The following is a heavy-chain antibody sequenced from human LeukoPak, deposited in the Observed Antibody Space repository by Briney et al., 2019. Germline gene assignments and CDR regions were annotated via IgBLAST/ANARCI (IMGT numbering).Heavy chain of an antibody. CDR1: GGSFSGYY. CDR3: ARGPSYYGSGSYS. V-gene: IGHV4-34*01. D-gene: IGHD3-10*01. CDR2: INHSGST. J-gene: IGHJ4*02. Sequence: SETLSLTCAVYGGSFSGYYWSWIRQPPGKGLEWIGEINHSGSTNYNPSLKSRVTISVDTSKNQFSLKLSSVTAADTAVYYCARGPSYYGSGSYSWGQGTLVTVSS.